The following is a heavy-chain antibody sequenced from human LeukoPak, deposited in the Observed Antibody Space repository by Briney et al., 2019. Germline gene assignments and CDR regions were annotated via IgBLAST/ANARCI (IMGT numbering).Heavy chain of an antibody. J-gene: IGHJ2*01. CDR3: ARDEEDYDIYFDL. V-gene: IGHV3-30-3*01. Sequence: GGSLRLSCTASGFTFNKYIMHWVRQAPGKGLEWVAFISNDGSNEYYADSMKGRFTISRDNSKNTLFLQMNSLGIEDTAVYYCARDEEDYDIYFDLWGRGTLVTVSS. CDR2: ISNDGSNE. CDR1: GFTFNKYI. D-gene: IGHD4-17*01.